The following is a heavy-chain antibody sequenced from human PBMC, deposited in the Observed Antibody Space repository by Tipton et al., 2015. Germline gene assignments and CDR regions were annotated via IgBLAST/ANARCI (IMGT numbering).Heavy chain of an antibody. CDR2: ISPYNANT. D-gene: IGHD2-15*01. V-gene: IGHV1-18*01. Sequence: QVQLVQSGAEVKKPGASVKVSCKTAGYTFTSYGISWLRQAPGQGLEWMGWISPYNANTKYAQKFLGRVTVTTDASTNTAYMELRTLRSDDTAVYYCARENSMWYPYFDYWGQGTLVTVSS. J-gene: IGHJ4*02. CDR3: ARENSMWYPYFDY. CDR1: GYTFTSYG.